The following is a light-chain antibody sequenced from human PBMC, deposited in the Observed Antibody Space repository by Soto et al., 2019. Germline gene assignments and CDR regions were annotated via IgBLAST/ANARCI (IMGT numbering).Light chain of an antibody. CDR3: QQGSTWPT. V-gene: IGKV3-11*01. Sequence: EIVLTQYTATLSFSPGERSMLSRRASQSVSSYLAWYQQKPGQAPRLLIYDASNRATGIPARFSGSGSGTDFTLTISSLEPEDFAVYYCQQGSTWPTFGQGTMVDVK. CDR1: QSVSSY. CDR2: DAS. J-gene: IGKJ1*01.